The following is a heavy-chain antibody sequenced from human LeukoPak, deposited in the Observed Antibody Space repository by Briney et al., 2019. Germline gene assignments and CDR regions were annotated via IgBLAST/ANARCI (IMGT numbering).Heavy chain of an antibody. D-gene: IGHD3-10*01. CDR1: GGSISSYY. CDR2: IYYSGST. Sequence: SETLSLTCTVSGGSISSYYWSWIRQPPGKGLEWIGYIYYSGSTNYNPSLKSRVTISVDTSKNQFSLKLSSVTAADTAVYYCARHLGSGSYYPTLDYWGQGTLVTVSS. V-gene: IGHV4-59*08. J-gene: IGHJ4*02. CDR3: ARHLGSGSYYPTLDY.